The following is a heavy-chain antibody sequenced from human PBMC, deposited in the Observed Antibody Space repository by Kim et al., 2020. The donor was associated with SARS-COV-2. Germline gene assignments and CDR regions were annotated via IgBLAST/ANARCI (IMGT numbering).Heavy chain of an antibody. CDR2: ISGSGGST. CDR1: GFTFSSYA. J-gene: IGHJ6*02. D-gene: IGHD3-3*01. Sequence: GGSLRLSCAASGFTFSSYAMSWVRQAPGKGLEWVSAISGSGGSTYYADSVKGRFTISRDNSKNTLYLQMNSLRAEDTAVYYCAKFHPPRFLEWLFFLSSGMDVWGQGTTVTVSS. V-gene: IGHV3-23*01. CDR3: AKFHPPRFLEWLFFLSSGMDV.